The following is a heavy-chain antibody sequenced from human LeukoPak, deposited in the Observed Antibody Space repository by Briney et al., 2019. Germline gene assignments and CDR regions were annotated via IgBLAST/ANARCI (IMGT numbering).Heavy chain of an antibody. CDR3: ARDGNAL. CDR2: IYTSGNT. CDR1: GGSFSIYY. V-gene: IGHV4-4*07. Sequence: SETLSLTCTVSGGSFSIYYWSWIRQPAGKGLEWIGRIYTSGNTYYNPSLKSRVTMSVDTSKNQFSLKLRSVTAADTAVYYCARDGNALWGQGTLVTVSS. J-gene: IGHJ4*02. D-gene: IGHD1-1*01.